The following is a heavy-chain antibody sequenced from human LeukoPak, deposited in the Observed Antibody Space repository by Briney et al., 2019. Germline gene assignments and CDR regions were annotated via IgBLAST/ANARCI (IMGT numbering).Heavy chain of an antibody. CDR1: GGSFSDYY. V-gene: IGHV4-34*01. CDR3: ARHNCSGGSCYHWYFDL. Sequence: PSETLSLTCAVYGGSFSDYYWNWIRQPPGKGLEWIGEINHSGSTNYNPSLKSRVTISVDTSKNQFSLKLSSVTAADTAVYYCARHNCSGGSCYHWYFDLWGRGTLVTVSS. D-gene: IGHD2-15*01. J-gene: IGHJ2*01. CDR2: INHSGST.